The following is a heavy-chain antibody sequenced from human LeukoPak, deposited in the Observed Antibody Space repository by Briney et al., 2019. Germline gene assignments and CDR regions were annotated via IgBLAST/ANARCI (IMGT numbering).Heavy chain of an antibody. CDR1: GFTFRSYW. J-gene: IGHJ3*02. CDR2: ITTDGSNT. V-gene: IGHV3-74*03. CDR3: ARGFHDAFDI. Sequence: GGSLRLSCSASGFTFRSYWMHWVRQGPGEGPVCVSYITTDGSNTEYADSVKGRFTISRDNAKNMLYLEMNSLRADDTAVFYCARGFHDAFDIWGQGTMVTVSS.